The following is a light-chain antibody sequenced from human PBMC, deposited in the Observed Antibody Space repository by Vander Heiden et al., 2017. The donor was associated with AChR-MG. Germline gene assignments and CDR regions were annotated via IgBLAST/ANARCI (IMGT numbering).Light chain of an antibody. CDR2: EVS. V-gene: IGLV2-23*02. Sequence: QSALTQPASVSGSPGQSITISCTGTSSDVGSYNLVSWYQQHPGKAPKLMIYEVSKRPSGVSNRFSGSKSGNTASLTISGLQAEDEAYYYCCSYASSSTWVFGGGTKLTVL. CDR3: CSYASSSTWV. CDR1: SSDVGSYNL. J-gene: IGLJ2*01.